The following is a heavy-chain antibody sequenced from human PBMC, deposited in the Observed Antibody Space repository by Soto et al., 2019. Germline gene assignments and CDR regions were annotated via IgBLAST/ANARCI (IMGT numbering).Heavy chain of an antibody. CDR2: IYYSGST. V-gene: IGHV4-39*01. CDR1: GGSISSSSYY. CDR3: ARHPQSRYKFDY. Sequence: QLQLQESGPGLVKPSETLSLTCTVSGGSISSSSYYWGWIRQPPGKGLEWIGSIYYSGSTYYNPSLKSRVTISVDASKNQFSLKLSSVTAADTAVYYCARHPQSRYKFDYWGQGTLVTVSS. J-gene: IGHJ4*02. D-gene: IGHD3-9*01.